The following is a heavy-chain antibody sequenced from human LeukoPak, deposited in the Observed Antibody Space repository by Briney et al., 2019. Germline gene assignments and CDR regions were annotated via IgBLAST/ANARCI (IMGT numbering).Heavy chain of an antibody. D-gene: IGHD3-22*01. CDR2: IYYSGST. CDR3: ARPHPYYYDSSGYYYPDSYYFDY. J-gene: IGHJ4*02. CDR1: GGSISSSSYY. Sequence: SSETLSLTCTVSGGSISSSSYYWGWIRQPPGKGLEWIGSIYYSGSTYYNPSLKSRVTISVDTSKNQFSLKLSSVTAADTAVYYCARPHPYYYDSSGYYYPDSYYFDYWGQGTLVTVSS. V-gene: IGHV4-39*01.